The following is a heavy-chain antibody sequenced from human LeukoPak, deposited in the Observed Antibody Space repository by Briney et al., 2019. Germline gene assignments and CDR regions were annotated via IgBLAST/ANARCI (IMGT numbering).Heavy chain of an antibody. CDR1: GFTFSSYG. CDR3: AKDIIRGGITNGSPLGY. D-gene: IGHD2-8*01. CDR2: IWYDGSNK. V-gene: IGHV3-33*06. Sequence: PGGSLRLSCAASGFTFSSYGMHWVRQAPGKGLEWVAVIWYDGSNKYYADSVKGRFTISRDNSKNTLYLQMYSLRAEDTAVYYCAKDIIRGGITNGSPLGYWGQGTLVTVSS. J-gene: IGHJ4*02.